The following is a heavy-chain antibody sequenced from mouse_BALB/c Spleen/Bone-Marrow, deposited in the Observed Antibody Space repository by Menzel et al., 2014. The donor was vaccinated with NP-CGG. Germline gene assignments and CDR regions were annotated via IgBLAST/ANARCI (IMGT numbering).Heavy chain of an antibody. V-gene: IGHV5-12-2*01. D-gene: IGHD1-1*01. CDR1: GFTFSSYT. Sequence: EVMLVESGGGLVQPGGSLKLSCAASGFTFSSYTMSWVRQTPEKRLVWVAYISNGGGSIYYPDTVKGRFTISRDNDKNTLYLQMSSLKSEDTAMYYRASHYYDSSPFAYWGQGTLVTVSA. CDR2: ISNGGGSI. J-gene: IGHJ3*01. CDR3: ASHYYDSSPFAY.